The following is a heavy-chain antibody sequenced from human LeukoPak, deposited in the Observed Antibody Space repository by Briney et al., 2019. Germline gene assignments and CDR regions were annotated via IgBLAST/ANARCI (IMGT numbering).Heavy chain of an antibody. Sequence: SETLSVTCIDSGGSISRYYWSWMRQPPAKQLPWIGYIYYSGSTNYNPSLKSRVTISVDTSKNQFSLKLSSVTAADTAVYYCARAPNLLLAFDYWGQGTLVTVSS. CDR3: ARAPNLLLAFDY. J-gene: IGHJ4*02. D-gene: IGHD2/OR15-2a*01. V-gene: IGHV4-59*01. CDR2: IYYSGST. CDR1: GGSISRYY.